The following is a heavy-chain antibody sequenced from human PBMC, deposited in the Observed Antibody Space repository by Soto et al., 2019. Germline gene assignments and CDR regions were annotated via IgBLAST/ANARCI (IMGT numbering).Heavy chain of an antibody. CDR2: IYYSGST. CDR3: ARVSSSFATGGYYYYSYYMDV. D-gene: IGHD6-6*01. V-gene: IGHV4-59*01. CDR1: GGSISSYY. Sequence: QVQLQESGPGLVKPSETLSLTCTVSGGSISSYYWSWIRQPPGKGLEWIGYIYYSGSTNYSPSLKSRVTISVDTSKNQFSLKLSSVSAADTAVYYCARVSSSFATGGYYYYSYYMDVWDKGTTVTVSS. J-gene: IGHJ6*03.